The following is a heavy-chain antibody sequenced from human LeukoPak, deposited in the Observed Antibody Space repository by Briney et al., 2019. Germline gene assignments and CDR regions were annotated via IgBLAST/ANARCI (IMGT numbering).Heavy chain of an antibody. V-gene: IGHV1-69*05. Sequence: ASVKVSCKASGGTFSSYAISWVRQAPGQGLEWMGGIIPIFGTANYAQKFQGRVTITTDESTSTAYMELSSLRPEDTAVYYCARGSIAARSYYYYMDVWGKGTTVTVSS. J-gene: IGHJ6*03. CDR3: ARGSIAARSYYYYMDV. CDR2: IIPIFGTA. D-gene: IGHD6-6*01. CDR1: GGTFSSYA.